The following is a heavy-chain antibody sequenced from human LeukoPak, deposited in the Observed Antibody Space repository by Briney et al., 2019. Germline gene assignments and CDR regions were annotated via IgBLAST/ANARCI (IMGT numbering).Heavy chain of an antibody. CDR2: IYYSGST. Sequence: SETLSLTCTVSGGSISSYYWSWIRQPPGKGLEWIGYIYYSGSTNYNPSLKSRVTISVDTSKNQFSLKLSSVTAADTAVYYCARRLDCGGDCSNRTGGNEGNYYFDYWGQGTLVTVSS. J-gene: IGHJ4*02. CDR3: ARRLDCGGDCSNRTGGNEGNYYFDY. D-gene: IGHD2-21*02. V-gene: IGHV4-59*08. CDR1: GGSISSYY.